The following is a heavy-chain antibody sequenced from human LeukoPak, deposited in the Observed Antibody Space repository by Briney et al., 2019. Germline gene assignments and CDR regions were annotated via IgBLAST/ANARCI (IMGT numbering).Heavy chain of an antibody. CDR1: GGSISSNNW. CDR3: SSPGYSSSWYYFDY. J-gene: IGHJ4*02. Sequence: SGTLSLTCAVSGGSISSNNWWSWVRQPPGKGLEWIGEIYHSGSTNYNPSLKSRVTISVDKSKNQLSLKLSSVTAADTAVYYCSSPGYSSSWYYFDYWGQGTLVTVSS. D-gene: IGHD6-13*01. V-gene: IGHV4-4*02. CDR2: IYHSGST.